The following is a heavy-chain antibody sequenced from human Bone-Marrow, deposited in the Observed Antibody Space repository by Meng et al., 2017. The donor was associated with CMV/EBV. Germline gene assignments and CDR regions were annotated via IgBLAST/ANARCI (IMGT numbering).Heavy chain of an antibody. Sequence: GESLKISCAASGFTFSGSAMHWVRQASGKGLEWVGRIRSKDNSYATAYAASVKGSLTISRDDSENTAYLQMNSLKTENTAVYYCTRLGGWGQGTMVTVSS. J-gene: IGHJ3*01. CDR2: IRSKDNSYAT. D-gene: IGHD3-16*01. V-gene: IGHV3-73*01. CDR1: GFTFSGSA. CDR3: TRLGG.